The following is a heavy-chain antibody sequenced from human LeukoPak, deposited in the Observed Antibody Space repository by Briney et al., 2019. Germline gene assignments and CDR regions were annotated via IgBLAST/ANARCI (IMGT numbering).Heavy chain of an antibody. V-gene: IGHV7-4-1*02. CDR3: ARGVSSSWYPVGY. J-gene: IGHJ4*02. Sequence: EASVKVSCKASGYTLTSYAMNWVRQAPGQGLEWMGWINTNTGNPTYAQGFTGRFVFSLDTSVSTAYLQISSLKAEDTAVYYCARGVSSSWYPVGYWGQGTLVTVSS. CDR1: GYTLTSYA. D-gene: IGHD6-13*01. CDR2: INTNTGNP.